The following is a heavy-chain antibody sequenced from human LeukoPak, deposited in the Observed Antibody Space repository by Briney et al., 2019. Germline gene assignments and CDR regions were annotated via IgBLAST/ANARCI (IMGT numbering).Heavy chain of an antibody. V-gene: IGHV3-9*01. CDR3: AKGGIAVTGTSFDY. D-gene: IGHD6-19*01. J-gene: IGHJ4*02. Sequence: GGSLRLSCAASGFTFDDYAMHWVRQAPGKGLEWVSGISWNSGFIGYADSVKGRFTISRDNAMNSVYLQMNSLRAEDTALYYCAKGGIAVTGTSFDYWGQGTLVTVSS. CDR1: GFTFDDYA. CDR2: ISWNSGFI.